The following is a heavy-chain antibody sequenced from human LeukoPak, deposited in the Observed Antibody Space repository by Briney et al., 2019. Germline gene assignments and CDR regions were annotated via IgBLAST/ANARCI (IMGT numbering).Heavy chain of an antibody. Sequence: GGSLRLSCAASGFTFSSYSMNWVRQAPGKGLEWLSYIAFSSGGHYADSVKGRFTISRDNAKSTLYLQMNSLRDEDTAVYFCVRDSAWAFDIWGQGTMVTVSS. V-gene: IGHV3-48*02. D-gene: IGHD3-10*01. CDR1: GFTFSSYS. CDR2: IAFSSGG. J-gene: IGHJ3*02. CDR3: VRDSAWAFDI.